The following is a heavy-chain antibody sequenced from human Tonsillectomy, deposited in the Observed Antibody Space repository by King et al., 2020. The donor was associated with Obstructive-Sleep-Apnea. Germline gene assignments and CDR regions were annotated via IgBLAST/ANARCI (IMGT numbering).Heavy chain of an antibody. V-gene: IGHV1-8*01. J-gene: IGHJ5*02. CDR2: MNPYSGNT. CDR1: GYTFTSYD. Sequence: VQLVQSGAEVRKPGASVKVSCKASGYTFTSYDINWVRQATGHGLEWMGRMNPYSGNTAYAQKFQGRVTMTRNASISTAYMELSSLRFEDTAVYYCATWYGSGRGDWFGPWGQGTLVTVSS. D-gene: IGHD3-10*01. CDR3: ATWYGSGRGDWFGP.